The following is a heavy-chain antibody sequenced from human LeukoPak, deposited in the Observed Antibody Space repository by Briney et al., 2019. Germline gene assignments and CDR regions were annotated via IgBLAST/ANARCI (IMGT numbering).Heavy chain of an antibody. V-gene: IGHV3-74*01. Sequence: GGSLRLSCAASGFTFSIYWVHWVRQAPGKGLVWVSSINSDGSSTSYADSVKGRFTISRDNAKNTLYLQMNTLRAEGTAVYYCARRGRWSSGAYWGQGALVTASS. CDR1: GFTFSIYW. D-gene: IGHD5-24*01. CDR2: INSDGSST. CDR3: ARRGRWSSGAY. J-gene: IGHJ4*02.